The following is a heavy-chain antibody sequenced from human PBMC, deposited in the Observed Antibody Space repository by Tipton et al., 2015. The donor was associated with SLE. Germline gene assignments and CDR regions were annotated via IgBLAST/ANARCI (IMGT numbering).Heavy chain of an antibody. Sequence: SLRLSCAASGFTFSAYEMNWVRQAPGKGLEWVSYISSSGSTVYYADSVKGQFTISRDNAKNSLYLQMSSLRAEDMAVYYCAREDFGEAFDIWGQGTMVTVSS. CDR2: ISSSGSTV. D-gene: IGHD2/OR15-2a*01. V-gene: IGHV3-48*03. J-gene: IGHJ3*02. CDR1: GFTFSAYE. CDR3: AREDFGEAFDI.